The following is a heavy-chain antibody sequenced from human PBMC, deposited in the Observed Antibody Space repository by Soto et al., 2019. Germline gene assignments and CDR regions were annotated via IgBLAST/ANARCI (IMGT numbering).Heavy chain of an antibody. CDR3: AGRRPRGGSPFDP. V-gene: IGHV1-46*01. CDR2: INPSGGST. CDR1: GYTFTSYY. D-gene: IGHD2-15*01. J-gene: IGHJ5*02. Sequence: GASVKVSCKASGYTFTSYYMHWVRQAPGQGLEWMGIINPSGGSTSYAQKFQGRVTMTRDTSTSTVYMELSSLRSEDTAVYYCAGRRPRGGSPFDPWGQGTLVTVSS.